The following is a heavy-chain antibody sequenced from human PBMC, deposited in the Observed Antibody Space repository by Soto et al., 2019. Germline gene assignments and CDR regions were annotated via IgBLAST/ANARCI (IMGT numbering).Heavy chain of an antibody. CDR3: AKDYDILTGYFRAQGMDV. CDR1: GFTFSSYG. CDR2: IWYDGSNK. V-gene: IGHV3-33*06. J-gene: IGHJ6*02. D-gene: IGHD3-9*01. Sequence: GGSLRLSCAASGFTFSSYGMHWVRQAPGKGLEWVAVIWYDGSNKYYADSVKGRFTISRDNSKNTLYLQMNSLRAEDTAVYYCAKDYDILTGYFRAQGMDVWGQGTTVTVSS.